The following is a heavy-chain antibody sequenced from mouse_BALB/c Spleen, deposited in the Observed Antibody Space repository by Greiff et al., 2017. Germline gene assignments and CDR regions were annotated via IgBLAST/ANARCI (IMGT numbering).Heavy chain of an antibody. CDR2: ISSGGST. J-gene: IGHJ1*01. D-gene: IGHD2-4*01. CDR1: GFTFSSYA. Sequence: EVHLVESGGGLVKPGGSLKLSCAASGFTFSSYAMSWVRQTPEKRLEWVASISSGGSTYYPDSVKGRFTISRDNARNILYLQMSSLRSEDTAMYYCARGGGITYWYFDVWGAGTTVTVAS. V-gene: IGHV5-6-5*01. CDR3: ARGGGITYWYFDV.